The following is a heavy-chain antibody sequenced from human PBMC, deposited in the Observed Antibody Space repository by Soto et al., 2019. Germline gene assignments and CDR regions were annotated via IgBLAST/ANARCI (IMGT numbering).Heavy chain of an antibody. Sequence: QVQLVESGGGVVQPGRSLRLSCAASGFTFSSYAMHWVRQAPGKGLEWVAVISYDGSNKYYADSVKGRFTISRDNSKNTLYLQMNSLRAEDTAVYYCARGHPRGSSGWYSNYWGQGTLVTVSS. CDR3: ARGHPRGSSGWYSNY. J-gene: IGHJ4*02. CDR1: GFTFSSYA. CDR2: ISYDGSNK. D-gene: IGHD6-19*01. V-gene: IGHV3-30-3*01.